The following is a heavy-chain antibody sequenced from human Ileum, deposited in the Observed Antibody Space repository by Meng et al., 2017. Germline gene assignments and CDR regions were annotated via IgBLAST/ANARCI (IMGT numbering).Heavy chain of an antibody. CDR3: ARVSYNKGSPKFDS. Sequence: QGQLQESGPGLVKPSETLSLRCAVSGDSIRNGNWWSWVRQPPGKGLEWIGEIYESGTTNYNPSLKSRVTISVDKSKNEFSLKLSSVTAADTALYYCARVSYNKGSPKFDSWGQGTLVTVSS. CDR1: GDSIRNGNW. CDR2: IYESGTT. J-gene: IGHJ4*02. V-gene: IGHV4-4*02. D-gene: IGHD1-14*01.